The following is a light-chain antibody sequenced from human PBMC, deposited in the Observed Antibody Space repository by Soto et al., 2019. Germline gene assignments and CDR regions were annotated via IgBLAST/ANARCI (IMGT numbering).Light chain of an antibody. V-gene: IGKV3-15*01. CDR3: HQYDSWT. CDR1: QSVSSN. CDR2: GAS. J-gene: IGKJ1*01. Sequence: EIVMTQSPATLSVSPGEGPTLTCRASQSVSSNLAWYQQTPGQAPRLLIYGASTRATGIPARFSGSGSGTDFTLTISRLEPEDFAVYYCHQYDSWTFGQGTKVDIK.